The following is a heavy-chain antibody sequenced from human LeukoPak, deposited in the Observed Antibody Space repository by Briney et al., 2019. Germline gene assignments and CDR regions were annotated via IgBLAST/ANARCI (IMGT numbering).Heavy chain of an antibody. Sequence: AETLSLTCTVSGGSLSSYYWSWVRQPPGKGLEWIAYIYYSGSPNYNPSLKSRVTISVDTSKHQFSLKLSSVTAADTAVYYCARDRNSCSGGSCYSAFDYWGEGTLVTVSS. CDR3: ARDRNSCSGGSCYSAFDY. D-gene: IGHD2-15*01. J-gene: IGHJ4*02. CDR2: IYYSGSP. CDR1: GGSLSSYY. V-gene: IGHV4-59*01.